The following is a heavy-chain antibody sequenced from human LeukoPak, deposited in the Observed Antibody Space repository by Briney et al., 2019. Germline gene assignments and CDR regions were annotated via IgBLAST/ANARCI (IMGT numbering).Heavy chain of an antibody. Sequence: ASVKVSCKASGYTFTSYYMHWVRQAPGQGLEWVGIINPSGGSTSYAQKFQGRVTMTRDTSTSTVYMELSSLRSEDTAVSYCAREESGDYFDYWGQGTLVTVSS. V-gene: IGHV1-46*01. CDR1: GYTFTSYY. CDR3: AREESGDYFDY. J-gene: IGHJ4*02. D-gene: IGHD3-10*01. CDR2: INPSGGST.